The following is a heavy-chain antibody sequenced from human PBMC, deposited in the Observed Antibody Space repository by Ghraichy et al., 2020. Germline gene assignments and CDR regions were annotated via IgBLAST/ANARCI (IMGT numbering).Heavy chain of an antibody. D-gene: IGHD1-26*01. CDR3: ASFGSQWADDY. CDR1: GFTFSWNW. Sequence: GGSLRLSCAASGFTFSWNWMHWVRQAPGKGLVWVSRINDDGSFTSYADSVKGRFTISRDNAKNTLYLQMSSLRPEDTAVYFCASFGSQWADDYWGQGTLVTVSS. V-gene: IGHV3-74*01. CDR2: INDDGSFT. J-gene: IGHJ4*02.